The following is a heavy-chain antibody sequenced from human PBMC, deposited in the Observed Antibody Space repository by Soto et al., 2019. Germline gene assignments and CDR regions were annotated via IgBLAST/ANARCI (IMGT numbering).Heavy chain of an antibody. CDR1: GFTFDDYA. D-gene: IGHD5-18*01. Sequence: PGGSLRLSCAASGFTFDDYAMYWVRQVLGKGLEWVSSISWNSGNIGYADSVKGRFITSRDNAENSPYQQMNSLRPEDTALYYCVRSKGGYSYGTPFDYWGQGT. V-gene: IGHV3-9*01. CDR3: VRSKGGYSYGTPFDY. J-gene: IGHJ4*02. CDR2: ISWNSGNI.